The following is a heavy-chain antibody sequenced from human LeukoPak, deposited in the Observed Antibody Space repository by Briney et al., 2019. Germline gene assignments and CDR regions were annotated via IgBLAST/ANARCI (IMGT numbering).Heavy chain of an antibody. CDR3: ARDGFGTGSN. Sequence: TGGSLRLSCAASGLTFSNCWMDWVRQAPGEGLEWVANIKQDGSEKNYVDSVKGRFIISRDNAKNSLYLQMNTLRADDTAVYYCARDGFGTGSNWGQGTLVTVSS. CDR2: IKQDGSEK. CDR1: GLTFSNCW. J-gene: IGHJ4*02. V-gene: IGHV3-7*03. D-gene: IGHD3-16*01.